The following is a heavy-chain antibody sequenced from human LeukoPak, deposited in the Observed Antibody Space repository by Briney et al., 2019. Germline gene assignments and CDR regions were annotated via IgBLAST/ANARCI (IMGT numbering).Heavy chain of an antibody. CDR3: ARDGNAL. CDR2: VNHSGRT. CDR1: GGSFSDYW. J-gene: IGHJ4*02. Sequence: PSETLSLTCAVYGGSFSDYWWTWIRQSPGKGLEWIGEVNHSGRTNYNPSLKSRVSISVDRSKKQFSLKLRSVTAADTAVYYCARDGNALWGQGTLVTVSS. V-gene: IGHV4-34*01. D-gene: IGHD1-1*01.